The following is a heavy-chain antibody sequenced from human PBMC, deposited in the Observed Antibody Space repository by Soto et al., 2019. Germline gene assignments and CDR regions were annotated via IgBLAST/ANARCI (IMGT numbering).Heavy chain of an antibody. Sequence: GESLKISGKGCGYSFTSYWISWVRQMPGKGLEWMGRIDPSDSYTNYSPSFQGHVTISADKSISTAYLQWSSLKASDTAMYYCARHSHLRSGGGDAFDIWGQGTMVTVSS. CDR2: IDPSDSYT. J-gene: IGHJ3*02. CDR3: ARHSHLRSGGGDAFDI. V-gene: IGHV5-10-1*01. CDR1: GYSFTSYW. D-gene: IGHD2-15*01.